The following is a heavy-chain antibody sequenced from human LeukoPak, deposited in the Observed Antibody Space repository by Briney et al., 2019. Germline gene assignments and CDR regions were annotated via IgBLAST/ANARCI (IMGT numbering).Heavy chain of an antibody. CDR2: MNPNSGNT. Sequence: ASVKVSCKASGYTFTSHDINWVRRATGQGLEWMGWMNPNSGNTGYAQKFQGRVTMTRDTSINTAYLELYSLRSEDTAVYYCARGYSPSIRTTGNDYWGQGTLVTVSS. J-gene: IGHJ4*02. CDR3: ARGYSPSIRTTGNDY. D-gene: IGHD1-1*01. V-gene: IGHV1-8*01. CDR1: GYTFTSHD.